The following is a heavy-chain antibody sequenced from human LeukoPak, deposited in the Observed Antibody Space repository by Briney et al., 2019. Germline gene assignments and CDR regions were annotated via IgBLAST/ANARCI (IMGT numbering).Heavy chain of an antibody. CDR3: ASGPYYYDSSGAFDI. Sequence: SETLSLTCAVSGYSISSGYYWSWIRQPPGKGLEWIGYIYYSGSTNYNPSLKSRVTISVDTSKNQFSLKLSSVTAADTAVYYCASGPYYYDSSGAFDIWGQGTMVTVSS. D-gene: IGHD3-22*01. J-gene: IGHJ3*02. CDR2: IYYSGST. V-gene: IGHV4-61*01. CDR1: GYSISSGYY.